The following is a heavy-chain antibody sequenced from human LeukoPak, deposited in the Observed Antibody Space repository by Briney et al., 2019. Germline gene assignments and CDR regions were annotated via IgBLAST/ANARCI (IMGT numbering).Heavy chain of an antibody. CDR1: GGSISSGGYS. J-gene: IGHJ4*02. D-gene: IGHD3-10*01. CDR3: ARGYYPTYYFDY. Sequence: SQTLSLTCAVSGGSISSGGYSWSWIRQPPGKGLEWTGYIYHSGSTYYNPSLKSRVTISVDRSKNQFSLKLSSVTAADTAVYYCARGYYPTYYFDYWGQGTLVTVSS. CDR2: IYHSGST. V-gene: IGHV4-30-2*01.